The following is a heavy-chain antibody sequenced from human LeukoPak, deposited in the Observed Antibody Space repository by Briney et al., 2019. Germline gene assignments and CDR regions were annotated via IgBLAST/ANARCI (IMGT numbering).Heavy chain of an antibody. Sequence: PGGSPRLSCAASGFTFSSYGMHWVRQAPGKGLEWVAVISYDGSNKYYADSVKGRFTISRDSSKNTLYLQMNSLRAEDTAVYYCAKDEQWLVRHYYGMDVWGQGTTVTVSS. J-gene: IGHJ6*02. CDR2: ISYDGSNK. CDR1: GFTFSSYG. D-gene: IGHD6-19*01. V-gene: IGHV3-30*18. CDR3: AKDEQWLVRHYYGMDV.